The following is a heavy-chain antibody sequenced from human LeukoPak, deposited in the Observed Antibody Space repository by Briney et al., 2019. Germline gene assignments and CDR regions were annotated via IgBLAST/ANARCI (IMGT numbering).Heavy chain of an antibody. V-gene: IGHV4-4*07. D-gene: IGHD6-19*01. CDR2: IYTSGST. Sequence: SETLSLTSTVSGGSISSYFWSWIRQPAGKGLEWIGRIYTSGSTNYNPSLKSRVTMSVDTSKNQFSLKLSSVTAADTAVYYCARALGYSSGWYGVSWFDPWGQGTLVTVSS. J-gene: IGHJ5*02. CDR1: GGSISSYF. CDR3: ARALGYSSGWYGVSWFDP.